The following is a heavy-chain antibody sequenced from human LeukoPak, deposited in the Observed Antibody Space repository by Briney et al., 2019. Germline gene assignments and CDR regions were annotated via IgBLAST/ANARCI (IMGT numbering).Heavy chain of an antibody. CDR1: GFTFSSYA. V-gene: IGHV3-23*01. CDR2: ISGSGGST. CDR3: AKDLYDSSGYYYSVDY. J-gene: IGHJ4*02. D-gene: IGHD3-22*01. Sequence: GGSLRLSCAASGFTFSSYAMSWVRQAPGKGLEWVSAISGSGGSTYYADSVRGRFTISRDNSKNTLYLQMNSLRAEDTAVYYRAKDLYDSSGYYYSVDYWGQGTLVTVSS.